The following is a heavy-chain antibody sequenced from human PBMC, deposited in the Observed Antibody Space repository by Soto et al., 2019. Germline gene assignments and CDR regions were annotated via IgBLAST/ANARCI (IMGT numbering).Heavy chain of an antibody. CDR2: ISGSGGST. CDR3: AKELYYYDSGGYYSALTFDY. Sequence: EVQLLESGGGLVQPGGSLRLSCAASGFTFSSYAMSWVRQAPGKGLEWVSAISGSGGSTYYADSVKGRFTISRDNSKNTLYLQMNSLRAEDTAVYYCAKELYYYDSGGYYSALTFDYWGQGTLVTVSS. CDR1: GFTFSSYA. J-gene: IGHJ4*02. D-gene: IGHD3-22*01. V-gene: IGHV3-23*01.